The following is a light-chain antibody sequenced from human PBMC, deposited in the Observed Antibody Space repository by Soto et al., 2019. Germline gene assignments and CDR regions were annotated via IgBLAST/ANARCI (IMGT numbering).Light chain of an antibody. CDR3: QQANRVPLS. CDR2: AAS. CDR1: QGISTN. V-gene: IGKV1-12*01. J-gene: IGKJ5*01. Sequence: DIQMTQSPSSVSASVGDRVTITCRASQGISTNLAWYQQKPGKAPKLLIYAASSLQTGVPPRFSGSGSGTDFTLTISILQPEDFAIYYCQQANRVPLSFGQGTRLEIK.